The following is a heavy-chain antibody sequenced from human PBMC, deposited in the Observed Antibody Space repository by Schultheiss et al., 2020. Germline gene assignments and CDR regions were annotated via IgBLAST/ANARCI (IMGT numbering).Heavy chain of an antibody. V-gene: IGHV3-9*01. J-gene: IGHJ5*02. D-gene: IGHD2-15*01. Sequence: GGSLRLSCAVSGFNFDDYAMHWVRQAPGKGLEWVSGIGWNSGSIGYADSVKGRFTISRDNAKSSLYLQMNSLRAEDTAVYYCARDIKWSPSQHKFDPWGQGTLVTVSA. CDR1: GFNFDDYA. CDR2: IGWNSGSI. CDR3: ARDIKWSPSQHKFDP.